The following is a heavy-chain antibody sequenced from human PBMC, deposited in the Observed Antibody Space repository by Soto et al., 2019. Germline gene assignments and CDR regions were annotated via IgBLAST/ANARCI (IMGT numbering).Heavy chain of an antibody. CDR1: GGSISSYY. D-gene: IGHD6-19*01. J-gene: IGHJ3*02. V-gene: IGHV4-59*01. CDR3: ARVGFGSGWYGYAFDI. CDR2: IYYSGST. Sequence: SETLSLTCTVSGGSISSYYWSWIRQPPGKGLEWIGYIYYSGSTNYNPSLKSRVTISVDTSKNQFSLKLSSVTAADTAVYYCARVGFGSGWYGYAFDIWGQGTMVTVSS.